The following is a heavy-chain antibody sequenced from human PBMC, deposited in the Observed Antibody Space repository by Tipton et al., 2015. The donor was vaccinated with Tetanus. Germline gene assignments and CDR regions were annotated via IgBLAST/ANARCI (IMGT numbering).Heavy chain of an antibody. CDR1: GFTFSDYY. CDR2: ISDSGSTI. CDR3: ARQWDSIGLSAFDI. D-gene: IGHD3-22*01. Sequence: SLRLSCAASGFTFSDYYMSWIRQAPGKGLEWVSHISDSGSTIYYADSVKGRFTISRDNAKNSLYLQMNSLRAEDTAVYYCARQWDSIGLSAFDIWGQGTMVTVSS. J-gene: IGHJ3*02. V-gene: IGHV3-11*01.